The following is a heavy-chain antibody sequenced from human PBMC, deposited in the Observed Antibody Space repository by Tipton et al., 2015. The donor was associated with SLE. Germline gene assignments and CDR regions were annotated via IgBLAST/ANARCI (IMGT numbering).Heavy chain of an antibody. Sequence: LRLSCTVSGASIGSHHWTWIRQPPGKGLEWIGNIFYSGGTNYSPFLNSRITISVDTSKNQLSLNVISMTAADTAVYYCARLAVATTDAFDIWGQGTMVTVSS. CDR1: GASIGSHH. V-gene: IGHV4-59*11. CDR3: ARLAVATTDAFDI. D-gene: IGHD5-12*01. J-gene: IGHJ3*02. CDR2: IFYSGGT.